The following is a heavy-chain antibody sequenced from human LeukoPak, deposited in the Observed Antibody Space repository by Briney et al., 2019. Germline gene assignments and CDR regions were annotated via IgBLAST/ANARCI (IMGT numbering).Heavy chain of an antibody. Sequence: GGSLRLSCAASGFTFSSYDMHWVRQATGKGLEWVAAIGTAGDTYYPGSVKGRFTISRENAKNSRFLQMNSLRAGDTAVYYCARGGSGHFDFWGQGSVVTVSS. V-gene: IGHV3-13*04. CDR1: GFTFSSYD. D-gene: IGHD2-15*01. J-gene: IGHJ3*01. CDR2: IGTAGDT. CDR3: ARGGSGHFDF.